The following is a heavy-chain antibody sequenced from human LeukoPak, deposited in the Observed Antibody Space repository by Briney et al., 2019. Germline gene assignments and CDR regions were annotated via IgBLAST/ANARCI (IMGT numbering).Heavy chain of an antibody. CDR1: GGSISSSSYY. Sequence: SETLSLTCTVSGGSISSSSYYWAWIRQSPGKGLECIGSIYYSGSPYYNPSLKSRVTISIDTSKNQFSLKLSSVTAADTAVYYCARQRCSGGSCFFSDYFDYWGQGALVTVSP. V-gene: IGHV4-39*01. J-gene: IGHJ4*02. CDR2: IYYSGSP. D-gene: IGHD2-15*01. CDR3: ARQRCSGGSCFFSDYFDY.